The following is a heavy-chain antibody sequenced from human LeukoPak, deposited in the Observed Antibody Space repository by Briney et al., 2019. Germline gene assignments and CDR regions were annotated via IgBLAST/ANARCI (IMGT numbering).Heavy chain of an antibody. CDR1: GGTFSSYA. D-gene: IGHD6-13*01. V-gene: IGHV1-69*05. J-gene: IGHJ4*02. CDR2: IIPIFGTA. CDR3: AREIAAAGVAYDY. Sequence: GASVKVSCKASGGTFSSYAISWVRQAPGQGPEWMGRIIPIFGTANYAQKFQGRVTITTDESTSTAYMELSSLRSEDTAVYYCAREIAAAGVAYDYWGQGTLVTVSS.